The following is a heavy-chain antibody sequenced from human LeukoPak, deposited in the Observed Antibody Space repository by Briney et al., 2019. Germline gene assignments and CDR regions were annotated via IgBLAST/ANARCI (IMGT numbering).Heavy chain of an antibody. CDR2: FDPEDGET. D-gene: IGHD6-19*01. J-gene: IGHJ4*02. Sequence: ASVKVSCKVSGYTLTELSMHWVRQAPGKGLEWMGGFDPEDGETIYAQKFQGRVTMTEDTSTDTAYMELSSLRSEDTAVYYCATGCNPPHASSGWYQFDYWGQGTLVTVSS. CDR1: GYTLTELS. V-gene: IGHV1-24*01. CDR3: ATGCNPPHASSGWYQFDY.